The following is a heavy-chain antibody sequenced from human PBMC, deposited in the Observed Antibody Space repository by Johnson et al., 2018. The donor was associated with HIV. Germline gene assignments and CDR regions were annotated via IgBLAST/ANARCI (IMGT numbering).Heavy chain of an antibody. D-gene: IGHD6-6*01. Sequence: MQLVESGGGLVQPRGSLRLSCAASGFTFSDCAMSWVRQGPGKGLEWVSAITVSGDNTYYADSVKGRFTISRDNSKNTLYLQMSSLRADDTAVYYCAKGVRGSSCYDAFDIWGQGTMVTVS. J-gene: IGHJ3*02. V-gene: IGHV3-23*04. CDR2: ITVSGDNT. CDR3: AKGVRGSSCYDAFDI. CDR1: GFTFSDCA.